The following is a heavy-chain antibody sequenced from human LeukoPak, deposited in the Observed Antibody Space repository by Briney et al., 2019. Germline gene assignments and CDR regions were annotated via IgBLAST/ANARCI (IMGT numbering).Heavy chain of an antibody. Sequence: SVKVSCKASVGTFSSYAISWVRQAPGQGLEWMGRIIPILGIANYAQKFQGRVTITADKSTSTAYMELSSLRSEDTAVYYCASQYCSSTSCSPPPWGQGTLVTVSS. D-gene: IGHD2-2*01. V-gene: IGHV1-69*04. CDR1: VGTFSSYA. CDR2: IIPILGIA. CDR3: ASQYCSSTSCSPPP. J-gene: IGHJ5*02.